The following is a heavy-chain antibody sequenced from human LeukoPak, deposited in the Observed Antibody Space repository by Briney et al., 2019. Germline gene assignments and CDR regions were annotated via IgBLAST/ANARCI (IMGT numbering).Heavy chain of an antibody. Sequence: GGSLRLSCAASGFTFSSYSMNWVRQAPGKGLEWVSSISSSSSYIYYADSVKGRFTISRDNAKNSLYLQVNSLRAEDTAVYYCARGSRFGVVGRDAFDIWGQGTVVTVSS. D-gene: IGHD3-3*01. CDR3: ARGSRFGVVGRDAFDI. CDR1: GFTFSSYS. CDR2: ISSSSSYI. J-gene: IGHJ3*02. V-gene: IGHV3-21*01.